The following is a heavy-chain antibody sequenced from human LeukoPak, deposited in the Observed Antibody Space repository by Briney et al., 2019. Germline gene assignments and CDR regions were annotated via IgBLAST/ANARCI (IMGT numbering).Heavy chain of an antibody. CDR2: IYYSGST. D-gene: IGHD5-18*01. V-gene: IGHV4-61*08. Sequence: TSQTLSLTCTVSGGSISGGGYFWNWIRQPPGKGLEWIGYIYYSGSTNYNPSLKSRVTISVDTSKNQFSLKLSSVTAADTAVYYCARGAQDTAMVTPFDYWGQGTLVTVSS. J-gene: IGHJ4*02. CDR3: ARGAQDTAMVTPFDY. CDR1: GGSISGGGYF.